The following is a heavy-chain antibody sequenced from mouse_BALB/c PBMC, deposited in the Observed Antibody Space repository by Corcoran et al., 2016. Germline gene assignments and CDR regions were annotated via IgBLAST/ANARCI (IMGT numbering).Heavy chain of an antibody. CDR1: GFNIKDTY. CDR3: ASRYYGNYGLAY. V-gene: IGHV14-3*02. J-gene: IGHJ3*01. Sequence: EVQLQQSGAELVKPGASVTLSCTASGFNIKDTYMHWVKPRPEQGLEWTGRIDPANGNTKYDPKFQGKATITADTSSNTASLQLRSLTSEDTAVYYCASRYYGNYGLAYWGQGTLVTVSA. D-gene: IGHD2-1*01. CDR2: IDPANGNT.